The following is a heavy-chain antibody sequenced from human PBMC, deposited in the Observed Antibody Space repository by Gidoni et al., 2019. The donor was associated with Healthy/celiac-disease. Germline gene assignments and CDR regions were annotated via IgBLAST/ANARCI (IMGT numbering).Heavy chain of an antibody. Sequence: QVQLQESGPGLVKPSETLSLTCTVSGGSISSYYWSWIRQPPGKGLEWIGYIYYSGSTNYNPALKSRVTISVDTSKNQFSLKLSSVTAADTAVYYCARVGDKWQLVNYYYYGMDVWGQGTTVTVSS. J-gene: IGHJ6*02. D-gene: IGHD6-6*01. CDR1: GGSISSYY. CDR2: IYYSGST. V-gene: IGHV4-59*01. CDR3: ARVGDKWQLVNYYYYGMDV.